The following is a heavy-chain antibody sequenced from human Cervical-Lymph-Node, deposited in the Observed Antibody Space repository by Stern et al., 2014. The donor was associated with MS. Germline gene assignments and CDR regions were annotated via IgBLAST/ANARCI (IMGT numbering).Heavy chain of an antibody. CDR1: GSSFSSYA. Sequence: QVQLVQSGAEVKKPGSSVRISCTATGSSFSSYAFSWVRQAPGQGLEWMGGIVPIFGTAQYAQRLRDRLTISADKSTRTGYMELRGLTTDDTAVYFCARDERVWSYWGQGTLITVSS. CDR3: ARDERVWSY. V-gene: IGHV1-69*06. CDR2: IVPIFGTA. D-gene: IGHD2-21*01. J-gene: IGHJ4*02.